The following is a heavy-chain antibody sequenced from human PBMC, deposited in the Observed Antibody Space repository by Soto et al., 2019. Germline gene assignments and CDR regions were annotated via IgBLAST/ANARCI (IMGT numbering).Heavy chain of an antibody. V-gene: IGHV3-30-3*01. CDR2: ISYDGSNK. J-gene: IGHJ4*02. D-gene: IGHD3-10*01. CDR1: GFTFSSYA. Sequence: GGSLRLSCAASGFTFSSYAMHWVRQAPGKGLEWVAVISYDGSNKYYADSVKGRFTISRDNSKNTLYLQMNSLRAEDTAVYYCARVLLPRSLSLRDFDYWGQGTLVTVSS. CDR3: ARVLLPRSLSLRDFDY.